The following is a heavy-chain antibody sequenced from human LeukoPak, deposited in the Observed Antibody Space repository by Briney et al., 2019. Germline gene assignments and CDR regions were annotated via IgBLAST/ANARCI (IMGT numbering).Heavy chain of an antibody. Sequence: PSETLSLTCTVSGGSISSYYWSWIRQPAGKGLEWIGRIYTSGSTNYNPSLKSRVTMSVDTSKNQFSLKLSSVTAADTAVYYCAGTWVATALSAGYMDVWGKGTTVTVSS. V-gene: IGHV4-4*07. CDR3: AGTWVATALSAGYMDV. CDR1: GGSISSYY. CDR2: IYTSGST. D-gene: IGHD1-1*01. J-gene: IGHJ6*03.